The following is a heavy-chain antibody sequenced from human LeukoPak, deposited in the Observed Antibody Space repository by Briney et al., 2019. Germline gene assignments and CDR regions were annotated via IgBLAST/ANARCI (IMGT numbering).Heavy chain of an antibody. V-gene: IGHV3-21*01. D-gene: IGHD2/OR15-2a*01. J-gene: IGHJ3*02. CDR1: GFTFSSYS. Sequence: PGGSLRLSCAASGFTFSSYSMNWVRRAPGKGLEWVSSISSSSSYIYYADSVKGRFTISRDNAKNSLYLQMNSLRAEDTAVYYCARAPAGLLGAFDIWGQGTMVTVSS. CDR3: ARAPAGLLGAFDI. CDR2: ISSSSSYI.